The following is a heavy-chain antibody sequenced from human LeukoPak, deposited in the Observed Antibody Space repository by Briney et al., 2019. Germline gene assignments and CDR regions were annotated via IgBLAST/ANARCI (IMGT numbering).Heavy chain of an antibody. CDR1: GFTFSNYW. CDR2: IKYDGSAT. CDR3: VSGPRQSGYNFDY. J-gene: IGHJ4*02. D-gene: IGHD3-3*01. Sequence: PGGSLRLSCAASGFTFSNYWMHWIRQVPGKGLVWVSHIKYDGSATNYADSVKGRFTISRDNAKNTLYLQMNSLRAEDTAVYYCVSGPRQSGYNFDYWGQGALVTVSS. V-gene: IGHV3-74*01.